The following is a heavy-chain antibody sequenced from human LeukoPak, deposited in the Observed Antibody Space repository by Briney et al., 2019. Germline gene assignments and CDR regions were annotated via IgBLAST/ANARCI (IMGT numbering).Heavy chain of an antibody. D-gene: IGHD3-22*01. Sequence: ASVKVSCKASGYTFTSYAMHWVRQAPGQRLEWMGWINAGNGNTKYSQEFQGRVTITRDTSASTAYMELSSLRSEDMAVYYCARGPLDYYDSSLFDYWGQGTLVTVSS. J-gene: IGHJ4*02. CDR3: ARGPLDYYDSSLFDY. V-gene: IGHV1-3*03. CDR2: INAGNGNT. CDR1: GYTFTSYA.